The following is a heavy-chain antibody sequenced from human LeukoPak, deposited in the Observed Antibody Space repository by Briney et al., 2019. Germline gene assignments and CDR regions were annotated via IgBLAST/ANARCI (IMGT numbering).Heavy chain of an antibody. Sequence: GASVKVSSKASGFTFTTSAVQWVRQARGQRLEWIGRIVVGSGNTDHAQKFQGRLTITRDISTSTAYMELSSLTSDDTAVYYCAAVPNANAWYWDDAFDIWGQGTMVTVSS. D-gene: IGHD2-8*02. V-gene: IGHV1-58*01. CDR3: AAVPNANAWYWDDAFDI. J-gene: IGHJ3*02. CDR1: GFTFTTSA. CDR2: IVVGSGNT.